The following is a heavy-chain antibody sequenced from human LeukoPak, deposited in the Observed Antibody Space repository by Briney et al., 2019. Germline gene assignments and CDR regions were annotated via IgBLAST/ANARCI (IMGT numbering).Heavy chain of an antibody. J-gene: IGHJ4*02. Sequence: GGSLRLSCAASGFTFSSYSMNWVRQAPGKGLEWVSSISSSSSYIYYADSVKGRFTISRDNAKNSLYLQMNSLRAEDTAVYYCARVWFTLTTADYWGQGTLVTVSS. CDR2: ISSSSSYI. D-gene: IGHD3-10*01. CDR1: GFTFSSYS. V-gene: IGHV3-21*01. CDR3: ARVWFTLTTADY.